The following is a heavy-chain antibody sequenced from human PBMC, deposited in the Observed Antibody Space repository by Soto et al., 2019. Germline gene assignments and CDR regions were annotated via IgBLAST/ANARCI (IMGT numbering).Heavy chain of an antibody. CDR1: GFTFSSYA. D-gene: IGHD1-26*01. J-gene: IGHJ4*02. CDR3: AKEEGSYSGTPNFEY. V-gene: IGHV3-23*01. Sequence: PGGSLRLSCAASGFTFSSYAMSWVRQAPGKGLEWVSSITGSGGSTYYADSVKGRFTISRDNSMHTLYLQMNSLRADDTAVYYCAKEEGSYSGTPNFEYWGQGTLVTVSS. CDR2: ITGSGGST.